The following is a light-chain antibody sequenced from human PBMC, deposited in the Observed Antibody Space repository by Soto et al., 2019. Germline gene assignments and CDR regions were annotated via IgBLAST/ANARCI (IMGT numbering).Light chain of an antibody. V-gene: IGLV2-23*01. CDR2: EGS. CDR3: CSYAGSSTWV. CDR1: SSDVGSYNL. J-gene: IGLJ3*02. Sequence: QSALTQPASVSGSPGQSITISCTGTSSDVGSYNLVAWYQQHPGKAPKLMIYEGSKRPSGVSNLFSGSKSGNTASLTISGLQADDEADYSCCSYAGSSTWVFGGGTKLTVL.